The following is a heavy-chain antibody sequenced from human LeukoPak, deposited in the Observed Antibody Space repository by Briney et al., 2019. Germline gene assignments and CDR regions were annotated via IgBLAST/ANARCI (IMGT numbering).Heavy chain of an antibody. CDR2: INPNSGGT. CDR1: GYTFTGCY. CDR3: ARSALYSSSSELDY. D-gene: IGHD6-6*01. J-gene: IGHJ4*02. Sequence: ASVKVSCKASGYTFTGCYMHWVRQAPGQGLEWMGWINPNSGGTNYAQKFQGRVTMTRDTSISTAYMELSRLRSDDTAVYYCARSALYSSSSELDYWGQGTLVTVSS. V-gene: IGHV1-2*02.